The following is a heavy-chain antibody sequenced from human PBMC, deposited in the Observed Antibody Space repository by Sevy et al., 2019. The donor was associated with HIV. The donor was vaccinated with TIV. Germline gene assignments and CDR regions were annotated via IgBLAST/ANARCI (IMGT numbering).Heavy chain of an antibody. CDR2: INHSGST. D-gene: IGHD6-19*01. V-gene: IGHV4-34*01. J-gene: IGHJ6*03. CDR1: GGSFSGYY. CDR3: ARSPIFGYSSGRGMYYYYYMDV. Sequence: SETLSLTCVVYGGSFSGYYWTRIRQPPGKGLEWIGEINHSGSTNYNPSLKSRVIISVDTSRNQFSLKVSSVTAADTAVYYCARSPIFGYSSGRGMYYYYYMDVWGKGTTVTVSS.